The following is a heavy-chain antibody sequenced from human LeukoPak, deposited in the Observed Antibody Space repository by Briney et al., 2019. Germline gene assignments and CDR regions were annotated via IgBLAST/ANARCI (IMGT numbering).Heavy chain of an antibody. CDR3: ARVDGSPDY. CDR1: GYTFTSLD. J-gene: IGHJ4*02. D-gene: IGHD2-15*01. V-gene: IGHV1-8*03. Sequence: ASVTVSFKASGYTFTSLDINWVRQATGQGLEWMGWINPNSGNRGYAQQFQGRVTITRDTSISTAYMELTSLRSEDTAVYYCARVDGSPDYWGQGTLVTVSP. CDR2: INPNSGNR.